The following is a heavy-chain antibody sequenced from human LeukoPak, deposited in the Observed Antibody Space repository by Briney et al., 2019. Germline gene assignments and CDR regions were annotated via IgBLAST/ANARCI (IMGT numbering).Heavy chain of an antibody. J-gene: IGHJ4*02. CDR2: IYYSGST. CDR1: GGSISSYY. V-gene: IGHV4-59*01. D-gene: IGHD3-9*01. CDR3: ARSYYDILTGLPVNYFDY. Sequence: PSETLSLTCTVSGGSISSYYWSWIRQPPGKGLEWIGYIYYSGSTNYNPSLKSRVTISVDTSKNQFSLKLSSVTAADTAVYYCARSYYDILTGLPVNYFDYWGQGTLVTVSS.